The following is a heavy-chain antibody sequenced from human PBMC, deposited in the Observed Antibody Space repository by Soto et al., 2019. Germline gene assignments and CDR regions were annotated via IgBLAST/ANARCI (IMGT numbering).Heavy chain of an antibody. CDR2: ISYDGSNK. CDR3: AKDGQSRSRYSSSWPDY. V-gene: IGHV3-30*18. J-gene: IGHJ4*02. CDR1: GFTFSSYG. D-gene: IGHD6-13*01. Sequence: GSLRLSCAASGFTFSSYGMHWVRQAPGKGLEWVAVISYDGSNKYYADSVKGRFTISRDNSKNTLYLQMNSLRAEDTAVYYCAKDGQSRSRYSSSWPDYWGQGTLVTVSS.